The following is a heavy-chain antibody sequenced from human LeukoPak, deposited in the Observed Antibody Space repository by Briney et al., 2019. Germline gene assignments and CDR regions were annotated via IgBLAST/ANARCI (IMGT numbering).Heavy chain of an antibody. CDR3: ARTGVSGSWYGDY. Sequence: GGSLRLSCAAPGFTFNNYWMSWVRQAPGKGLEWVSSISSSSSYIYYADSVKGRFTISRDNAKNSLYLQMNSLRAEDTAVYYCARTGVSGSWYGDYWGQGTLVTVSS. J-gene: IGHJ4*02. D-gene: IGHD6-13*01. CDR1: GFTFNNYW. V-gene: IGHV3-21*01. CDR2: ISSSSSYI.